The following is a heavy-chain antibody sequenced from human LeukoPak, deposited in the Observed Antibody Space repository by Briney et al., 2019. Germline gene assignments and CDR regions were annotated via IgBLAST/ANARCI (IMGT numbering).Heavy chain of an antibody. CDR1: GYTFTGYY. Sequence: GASVKVSCKASGYTFTGYYMHWVRQAPGQGLEWMGWINPNSGGTNYAQKFQGRVTMTRDTSISTAYMELSRLRSDDTAVYYCAREDDYGHFVHYFDYWGQGTLVTVSS. V-gene: IGHV1-2*02. CDR2: INPNSGGT. J-gene: IGHJ4*02. CDR3: AREDDYGHFVHYFDY. D-gene: IGHD4-17*01.